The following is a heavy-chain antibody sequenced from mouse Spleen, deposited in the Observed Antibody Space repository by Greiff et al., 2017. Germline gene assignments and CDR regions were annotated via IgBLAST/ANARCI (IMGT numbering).Heavy chain of an antibody. D-gene: IGHD3-3*01. CDR3: ARQEGPYAMDY. CDR1: GFTFSDYG. Sequence: EVHLVESGGGLVKPGGSLKLSCAASGFTFSDYGMAWVRQAPGKGPEWVAFISNLAYSIYYADTVTGRFTISRENAKNTLYLEMSSLRSEDTAMYYCARQEGPYAMDYWGQGTSVTVSS. V-gene: IGHV5-15*01. J-gene: IGHJ4*01. CDR2: ISNLAYSI.